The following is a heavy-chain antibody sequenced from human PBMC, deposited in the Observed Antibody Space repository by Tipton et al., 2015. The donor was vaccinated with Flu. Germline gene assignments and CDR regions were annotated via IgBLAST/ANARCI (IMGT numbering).Heavy chain of an antibody. J-gene: IGHJ5*02. D-gene: IGHD4-11*01. CDR2: IFHSGNA. V-gene: IGHV4-38-2*01. CDR3: ARRDYSNYVSEPKNWFDP. Sequence: TLSLTCAVSGFSIRSSNYCWGWIRQPPGKGLEWIGNIFHSGNACHNPSLKSRVTISVDTSKNQVSLKLSSVTAADTAVYYCARRDYSNYVSEPKNWFDPWGQGALVTVSS. CDR1: GFSIRSSNYC.